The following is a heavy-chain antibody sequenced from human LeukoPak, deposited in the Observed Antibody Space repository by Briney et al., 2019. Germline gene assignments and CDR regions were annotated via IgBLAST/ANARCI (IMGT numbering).Heavy chain of an antibody. D-gene: IGHD3-3*01. V-gene: IGHV4-34*01. CDR2: INHSGST. J-gene: IGHJ6*03. CDR3: ARGIRFLEWLLGYYYYMDV. Sequence: SETLSLTCAVYGGSFSGYYWSWIRQPPGKGLEWIGEINHSGSTNYNPSLKSRVTISVDTSKNQFSLKLSSVTAADTAVYYCARGIRFLEWLLGYYYYMDVWGKGTTVTVSS. CDR1: GGSFSGYY.